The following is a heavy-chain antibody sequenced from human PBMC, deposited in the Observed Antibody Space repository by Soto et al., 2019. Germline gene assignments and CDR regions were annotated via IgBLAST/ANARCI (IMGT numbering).Heavy chain of an antibody. J-gene: IGHJ4*02. Sequence: QVQLQQWGAGLLKPSETLSLTCAVYGGSLSGYYWSWIRQPPGKGLEWIGEINHSGRTNYNPSLKGRVTISVDTSKNQFSLKLSSVTAADTAVYDCARGWGRIFDCWGQGTLVTVSS. CDR1: GGSLSGYY. V-gene: IGHV4-34*01. CDR2: INHSGRT. CDR3: ARGWGRIFDC. D-gene: IGHD7-27*01.